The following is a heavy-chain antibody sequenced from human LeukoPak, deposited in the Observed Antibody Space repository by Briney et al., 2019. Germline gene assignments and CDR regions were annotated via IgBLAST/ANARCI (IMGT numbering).Heavy chain of an antibody. Sequence: PGGSLRLSCAASGFTFDDYAMHWVRQAPGKGLEWVSLISWDGGSTYYADSVKGRFTISRDNSKNSLYLQMNSLRAEDTALYYCARVSPYYDSSGYSDAFDIWGQGTMVTVSS. CDR2: ISWDGGST. D-gene: IGHD3-22*01. CDR3: ARVSPYYDSSGYSDAFDI. CDR1: GFTFDDYA. V-gene: IGHV3-43D*03. J-gene: IGHJ3*02.